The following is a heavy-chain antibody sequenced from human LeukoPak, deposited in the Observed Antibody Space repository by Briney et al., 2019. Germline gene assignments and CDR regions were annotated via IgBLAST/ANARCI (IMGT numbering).Heavy chain of an antibody. CDR3: ARMSIAVAGGDYFDY. V-gene: IGHV3-48*03. CDR1: GFIFSKYG. J-gene: IGHJ4*02. CDR2: ISSSGSTI. Sequence: PGGSLRLSCAASGFIFSKYGMHWVRQAPGKGLEWVSYISSSGSTIYYADSVKGRFTISRDNAKNSLYLQMNSLRAEDTAVYYCARMSIAVAGGDYFDYWGQGTLVTVSS. D-gene: IGHD6-19*01.